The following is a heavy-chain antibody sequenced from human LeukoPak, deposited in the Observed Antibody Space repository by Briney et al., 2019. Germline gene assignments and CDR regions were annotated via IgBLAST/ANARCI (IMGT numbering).Heavy chain of an antibody. CDR3: ARDSLYGVVDY. D-gene: IGHD4-17*01. CDR1: GYTFTSYY. Sequence: ASVKVSCKTSGYTFTSYYIHWVRQAPGQGLEWMGIINPSGGSTSYAQKFQGRVTMTRDTSTSTAYMYLSSLRSEDMAVYYCARDSLYGVVDYWGQGTLVTVSS. CDR2: INPSGGST. J-gene: IGHJ4*02. V-gene: IGHV1-46*01.